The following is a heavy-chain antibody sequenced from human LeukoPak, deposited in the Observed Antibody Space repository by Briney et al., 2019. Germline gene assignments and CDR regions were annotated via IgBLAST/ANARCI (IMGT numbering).Heavy chain of an antibody. CDR1: GFTFSSYA. CDR3: ARRSAAKDAFDI. CDR2: ISGSGGST. D-gene: IGHD6-25*01. V-gene: IGHV3-23*01. Sequence: GGSLRLSCAASGFTFSSYAMYWVRQAPGKGLEWVSAISGSGGSTYYADSVKGRFTISRDNAKNTLYLQMNSLRAEDTAVYYCARRSAAKDAFDIWGQGTKVTVSS. J-gene: IGHJ3*02.